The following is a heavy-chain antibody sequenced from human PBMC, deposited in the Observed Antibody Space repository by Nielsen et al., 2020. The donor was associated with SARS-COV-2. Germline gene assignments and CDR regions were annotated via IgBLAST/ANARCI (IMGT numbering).Heavy chain of an antibody. J-gene: IGHJ6*02. CDR2: IYYSGST. CDR3: ARALPDYYYAMDV. CDR1: GGSISSGGYY. V-gene: IGHV4-31*03. Sequence: SETLSLTCTVSGGSISSGGYYWSWIRQHPGKGLEWIGYIYYSGSTYYNPSLKSRVTISLDTSKNQFSLRLTSATAADTAFYYCARALPDYYYAMDVWGQGATVTVS.